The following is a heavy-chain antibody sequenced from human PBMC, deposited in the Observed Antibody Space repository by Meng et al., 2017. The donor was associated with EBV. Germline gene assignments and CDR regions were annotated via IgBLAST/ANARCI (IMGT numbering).Heavy chain of an antibody. V-gene: IGHV4-39*01. D-gene: IGHD6-19*01. CDR2: VHYTGST. Sequence: QLQLRESGPGQVKPSXXLSPTRXVAGDSISSFYYWGWIRQPPGRGLEWIGSVHYTGSTYYSPSLKSRVTVSVDTSKNQFSLRLTSVTAADTAVYYCARPFPSWQSPRLDPFGASCQASLGTVSS. CDR1: GDSISSFYY. CDR3: ARPFPSWQSPRLDPFGA. J-gene: IGHJ5*02.